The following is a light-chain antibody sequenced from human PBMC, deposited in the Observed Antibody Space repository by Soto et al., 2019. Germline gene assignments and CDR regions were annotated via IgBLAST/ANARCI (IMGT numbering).Light chain of an antibody. J-gene: IGKJ1*01. CDR2: GAS. CDR3: QHYSTWLWT. Sequence: EIVVTQSPATLSVAPGERATLSCRASQSVSSKLAWYQQKPGQGPRLLIYGASTRATGIPDRFSGSGSGTEFTLSISSLQSEDFAVYYCQHYSTWLWTFGQGTKVEIK. V-gene: IGKV3-15*01. CDR1: QSVSSK.